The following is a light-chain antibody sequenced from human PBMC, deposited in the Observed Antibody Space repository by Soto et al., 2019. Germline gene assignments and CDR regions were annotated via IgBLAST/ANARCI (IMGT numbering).Light chain of an antibody. CDR3: KQYRSWHRT. J-gene: IGKJ1*01. CDR1: HSVDIN. CDR2: GES. V-gene: IGKV3-15*01. Sequence: ELVLTQSPATLSVSPGERVTLSCRASHSVDINLAWYQQKPGQAPRLLIYGESTRATDMPGRFSGRGAGAELTLTISSLQSEDFAVYYCKQYRSWHRTFGQGTKGDIX.